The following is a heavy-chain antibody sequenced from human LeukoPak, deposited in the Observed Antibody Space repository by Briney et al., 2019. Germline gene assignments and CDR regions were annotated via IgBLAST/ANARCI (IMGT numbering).Heavy chain of an antibody. V-gene: IGHV3-43*01. Sequence: GGSLRLSCAASGFTFDDYSMHWVRQAPGKGLEWVSLISWDGGSTYYADSVKGRFAISRDNSKNSLFLQMNSLRTEDTALYYCAKDFRNYLDYWGQGTLVTVSS. J-gene: IGHJ4*02. CDR3: AKDFRNYLDY. CDR1: GFTFDDYS. CDR2: ISWDGGST.